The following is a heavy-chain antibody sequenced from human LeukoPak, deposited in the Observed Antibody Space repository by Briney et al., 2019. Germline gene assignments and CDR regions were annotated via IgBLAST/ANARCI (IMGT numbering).Heavy chain of an antibody. V-gene: IGHV4-59*08. CDR2: FPSSGST. J-gene: IGHJ5*02. CDR1: GGSISGYY. Sequence: SETLSLTCTVSGGSISGYYWSWVRQPPGKRLEWIAYFPSSGSTTYNPSLKSRVTISVDTSKNHFSLKLSSVTAADTAMYYCARLQRRYSPFDPWGQGTLVTVSS. CDR3: ARLQRRYSPFDP. D-gene: IGHD2-15*01.